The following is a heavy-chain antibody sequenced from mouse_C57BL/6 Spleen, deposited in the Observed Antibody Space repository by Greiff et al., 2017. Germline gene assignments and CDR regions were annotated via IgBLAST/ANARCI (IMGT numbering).Heavy chain of an antibody. Sequence: VQLQQPGAELVKPGASVKLSCKASGYTFTSYWMQWVKQRPGQGLEWIGEIDPSDSYTNYNQKFKGKATLTVDTSSSTAYMQLSSLTSEDSAVYYCARPPYDYGGSWFADWGGRSLAIGSA. D-gene: IGHD2-4*01. CDR1: GYTFTSYW. CDR2: IDPSDSYT. CDR3: ARPPYDYGGSWFAD. J-gene: IGHJ3*01. V-gene: IGHV1-50*01.